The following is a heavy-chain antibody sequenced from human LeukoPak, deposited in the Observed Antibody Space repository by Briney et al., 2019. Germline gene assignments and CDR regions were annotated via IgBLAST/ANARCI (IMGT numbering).Heavy chain of an antibody. CDR1: GFGFGQYE. J-gene: IGHJ6*02. Sequence: PGGSLSLSCAASGFGFGQYEMNWVRQAPGKGLEWIAYISVRAATIYYGDSVEGRFTISRDDAKNSLYLQMNGLRVEDTAIYYCAKDFPHYYEVPHGMDVWGQGTTVTV. CDR3: AKDFPHYYEVPHGMDV. V-gene: IGHV3-48*03. D-gene: IGHD3-22*01. CDR2: ISVRAATI.